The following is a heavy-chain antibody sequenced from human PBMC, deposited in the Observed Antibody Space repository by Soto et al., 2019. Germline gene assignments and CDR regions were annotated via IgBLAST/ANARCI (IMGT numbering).Heavy chain of an antibody. CDR2: ISAYNGNT. V-gene: IGHV1-18*04. CDR3: ARDREQQLVLGWFDP. CDR1: GYTFTSYG. J-gene: IGHJ5*02. D-gene: IGHD6-13*01. Sequence: GASVKVSCKASGYTFTSYGISWLRQAPGQGLEWMGWISAYNGNTNYAQKLQGRVTMTTDTSTSTAYMELRSLRSDDTAVYYCARDREQQLVLGWFDPWGQGTLVTVSS.